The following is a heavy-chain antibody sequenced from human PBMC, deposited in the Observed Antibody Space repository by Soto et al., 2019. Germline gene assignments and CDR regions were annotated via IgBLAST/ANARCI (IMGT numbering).Heavy chain of an antibody. CDR2: INPNSGGT. CDR1: GYTFTGYY. J-gene: IGHJ5*02. V-gene: IGHV1-2*04. CDR3: ARVHSEWFWKDSNWFDP. Sequence: QVQLVQSGAEVKKPGASVKVSCKASGYTFTGYYMHWVRQAPGQGLEWMGWINPNSGGTNYAQKFQGWVTMTRDTSISTAYMELSRLRSDDTAVYYCARVHSEWFWKDSNWFDPWGQGTLVTVSS. D-gene: IGHD1-1*01.